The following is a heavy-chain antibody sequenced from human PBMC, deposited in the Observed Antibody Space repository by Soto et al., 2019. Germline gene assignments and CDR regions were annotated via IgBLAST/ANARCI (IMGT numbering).Heavy chain of an antibody. J-gene: IGHJ4*02. D-gene: IGHD2-15*01. CDR3: ARAEGTPSDFDY. CDR2: ISNYNGNT. CDR1: GYTFTSYA. Sequence: QVQLVQSGAEVKRPGASVKVSCKASGYTFTSYAFSWVRQAPGQGLELMGWISNYNGNTNYAQKLQGRVTMTTDTSTSTGYMALRSLRSDDTAVYLCARAEGTPSDFDYWGQGTLVTVSS. V-gene: IGHV1-18*04.